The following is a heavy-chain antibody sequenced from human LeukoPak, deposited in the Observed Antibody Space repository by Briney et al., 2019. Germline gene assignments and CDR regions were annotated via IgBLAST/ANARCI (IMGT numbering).Heavy chain of an antibody. D-gene: IGHD6-6*01. CDR2: IRSKAYGGTT. V-gene: IGHV3-49*04. CDR1: GFTFGDYA. CDR3: TRADSSSANYYYMDV. Sequence: GGSLRLSCTASGFTFGDYAMSWVRQAPGKGLEWVGFIRSKAYGGTTEYAASVKGRFTISRDDSKSIAYLQMNSLKTEDTAVYYCTRADSSSANYYYMDVWGKGTTVTVSS. J-gene: IGHJ6*03.